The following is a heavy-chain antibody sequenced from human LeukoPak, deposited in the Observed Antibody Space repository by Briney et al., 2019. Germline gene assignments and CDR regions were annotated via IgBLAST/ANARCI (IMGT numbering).Heavy chain of an antibody. D-gene: IGHD2-15*01. CDR1: GFTFTIYA. J-gene: IGHJ4*02. CDR2: ISTSGDTT. V-gene: IGHV3-23*01. Sequence: LTGGSLRLSCVASGFTFTIYAMSWVRQAPGKGLEWVSAISTSGDTTYDKDSVKGRFTISRDNSKNTLYLQMNSLRAEDTAVYYCAKQLGYCSDGSCYFDYWGQGALVTVSS. CDR3: AKQLGYCSDGSCYFDY.